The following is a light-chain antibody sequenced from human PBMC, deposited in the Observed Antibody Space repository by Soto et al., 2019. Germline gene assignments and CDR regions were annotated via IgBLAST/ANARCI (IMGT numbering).Light chain of an antibody. V-gene: IGKV1-9*01. CDR2: DAS. CDR3: QEYNSYSGT. J-gene: IGKJ1*01. Sequence: DIQLTQSPSFLSASVGDRVTITCRASQGISNFLAWYQQKPGKAPKLLIYDASTLKSGVPSRFSGSGSGTKFTLTISSLQPDDFATYYCQEYNSYSGTFGQGTKVDI. CDR1: QGISNF.